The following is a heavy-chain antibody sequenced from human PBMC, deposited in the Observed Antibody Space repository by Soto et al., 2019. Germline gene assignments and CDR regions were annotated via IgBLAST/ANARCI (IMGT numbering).Heavy chain of an antibody. CDR2: ISRSSSYI. CDR1: GFTFSSYS. V-gene: IGHV3-21*01. J-gene: IGHJ6*02. Sequence: GSLRLSCAASGFTFSSYSMNWVRQAPGKGLEWVSSISRSSSYIYYADSVKGRFTISRDNAKNSLYLQMNSLRAEDTAVYYCARASDYYGSGSYYKSAIYYYYYYGMDVWGQGTTVTVSS. D-gene: IGHD3-10*01. CDR3: ARASDYYGSGSYYKSAIYYYYYYGMDV.